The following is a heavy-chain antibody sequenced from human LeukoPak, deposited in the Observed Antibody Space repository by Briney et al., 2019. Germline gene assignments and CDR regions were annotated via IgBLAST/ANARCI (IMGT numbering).Heavy chain of an antibody. CDR1: GYTFNTFTTYG. D-gene: IGHD4-17*01. Sequence: ASVTVSCKASGYTFNTFTTYGISWVRQAPGQGLEWLGWISDYSGITNYAQKLQGRVTMTTDTSTSTAYMELRSLRSDDTAVYYCARRVRDYGDSHYYYYYMDVWGKGTTVTVSS. V-gene: IGHV1-18*01. CDR2: ISDYSGIT. CDR3: ARRVRDYGDSHYYYYYMDV. J-gene: IGHJ6*03.